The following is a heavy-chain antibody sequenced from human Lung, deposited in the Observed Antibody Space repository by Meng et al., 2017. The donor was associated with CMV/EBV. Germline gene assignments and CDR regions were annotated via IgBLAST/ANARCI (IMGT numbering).Heavy chain of an antibody. CDR2: IPHRGSS. CDR1: GDSIPNHNW. V-gene: IGHV4-4*02. J-gene: IGHJ1*01. D-gene: IGHD3-10*01. Sequence: VLLRESGPALVKPAETLSLTCAVSGDSIPNHNWWAWVRQPPGKGLEWIGEIPHRGSSAYNPSLKSRVSMSIDKSKNQFSLKLTSVTAADTAVYHCLRRSGGSVWGQGTLVTVSS. CDR3: LRRSGGSV.